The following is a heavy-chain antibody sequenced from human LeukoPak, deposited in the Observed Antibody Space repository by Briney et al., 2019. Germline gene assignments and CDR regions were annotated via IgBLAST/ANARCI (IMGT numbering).Heavy chain of an antibody. CDR2: INHSGST. CDR1: GGSISSGDYY. CDR3: ARGLYSPYFDY. Sequence: SQTLSLTCTVSGGSISSGDYYWSWIRQPPGKGLEWIGEINHSGSTNYNPSLKSRVTISVDTSKNQFSLKLSSVTAADTAVYYCARGLYSPYFDYWGQGTLVTVSS. D-gene: IGHD4-11*01. J-gene: IGHJ4*02. V-gene: IGHV4-30-4*08.